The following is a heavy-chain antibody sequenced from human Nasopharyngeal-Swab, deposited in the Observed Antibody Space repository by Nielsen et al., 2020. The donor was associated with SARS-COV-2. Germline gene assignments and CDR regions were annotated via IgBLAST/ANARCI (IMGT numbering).Heavy chain of an antibody. V-gene: IGHV3-43*01. CDR3: AKAISGWELSYYMDV. Sequence: GESLKISCAASGFTFDDYTMHWVRQAPGKGLEWVSLISWDGGSTYYADSVKGRFTISRDNAKNSLYLQMNSLRAEDTALYYCAKAISGWELSYYMDVWGKGTTVTVSS. D-gene: IGHD1-26*01. J-gene: IGHJ6*03. CDR2: ISWDGGST. CDR1: GFTFDDYT.